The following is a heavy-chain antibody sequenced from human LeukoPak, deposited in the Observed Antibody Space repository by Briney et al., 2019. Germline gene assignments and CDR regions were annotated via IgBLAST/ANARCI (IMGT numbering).Heavy chain of an antibody. Sequence: PSETLSLTCTVSGGSISSYYWSWIRQPPGKGLEWIGYIYTSGSTNYNPSLKSRVTISVDTSKNQFSLKLSSVTAADTAVYYCARAAGRSTTTVSTRVGVPYYYYMDVWGKGTTVTVSS. D-gene: IGHD2-2*01. CDR3: ARAAGRSTTTVSTRVGVPYYYYMDV. V-gene: IGHV4-4*09. CDR2: IYTSGST. CDR1: GGSISSYY. J-gene: IGHJ6*03.